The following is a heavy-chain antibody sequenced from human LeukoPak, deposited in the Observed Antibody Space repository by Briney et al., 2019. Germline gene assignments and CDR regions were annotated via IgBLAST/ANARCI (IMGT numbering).Heavy chain of an antibody. J-gene: IGHJ4*02. V-gene: IGHV3-23*01. CDR1: GFTFSSYG. CDR2: ISGSGGST. Sequence: GGSLRLSCAASGFTFSSYGMSWVRQAPGKGLEWVSAISGSGGSTYYADSVKGRFTISRDNSKNTLYPQMNSLRAEDTAVYYCAKDRTGYSSGWHSDWGQGTLVTVSS. D-gene: IGHD6-19*01. CDR3: AKDRTGYSSGWHSD.